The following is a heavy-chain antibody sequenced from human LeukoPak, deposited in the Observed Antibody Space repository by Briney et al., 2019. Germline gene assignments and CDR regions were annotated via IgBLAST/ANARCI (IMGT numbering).Heavy chain of an antibody. D-gene: IGHD6-19*01. J-gene: IGHJ4*02. CDR2: IGTAGDT. CDR1: GFTFSSYD. CDR3: ARGQWLVSGYSFDY. V-gene: IGHV3-13*01. Sequence: GGSLRLSCAASGFTFSSYDMHWVRQATGKGLEWVSAIGTAGDTYYPGSVKGRFTISRENAKNSLYLQMNSLRAGDTAVYYCARGQWLVSGYSFDYWGQGTPVTVSS.